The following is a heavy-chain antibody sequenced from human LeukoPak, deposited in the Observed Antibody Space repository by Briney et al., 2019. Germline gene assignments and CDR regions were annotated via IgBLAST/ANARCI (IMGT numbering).Heavy chain of an antibody. CDR1: GFTFSSYE. CDR2: IRYDGSNK. CDR3: AKDRVDSGDYHYYFDY. D-gene: IGHD4-17*01. V-gene: IGHV3-30*02. Sequence: GGSLRLSCAASGFTFSSYEMNWVRQAPGKGLEWVAFIRYDGSNKYYADSVKGRFTISRDNSKNTLYLQMNSLRAEDTAVYYCAKDRVDSGDYHYYFDYWGQGTLVTVSS. J-gene: IGHJ4*02.